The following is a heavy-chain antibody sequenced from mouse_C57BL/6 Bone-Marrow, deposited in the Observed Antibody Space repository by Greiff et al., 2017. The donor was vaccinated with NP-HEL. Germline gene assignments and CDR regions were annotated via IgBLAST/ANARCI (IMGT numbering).Heavy chain of an antibody. D-gene: IGHD1-1*01. CDR2: INPGSGGT. J-gene: IGHJ3*01. Sequence: QVQLQQSGAELVRPGTSVKVSCKASGYAFTNYLIEWVKQRPGQGLEWIGVINPGSGGTNYNEKFKGKATLTADKSSSTAYMQLSSLTSEDSAVYFCARSPINTGAYWGQGTLVTVSA. CDR3: ARSPINTGAY. CDR1: GYAFTNYL. V-gene: IGHV1-54*01.